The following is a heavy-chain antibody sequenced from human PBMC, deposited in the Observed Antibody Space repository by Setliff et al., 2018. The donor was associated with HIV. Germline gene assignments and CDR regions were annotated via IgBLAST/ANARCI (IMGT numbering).Heavy chain of an antibody. J-gene: IGHJ4*02. V-gene: IGHV4-39*01. CDR2: LFYNGNT. Sequence: PSETLSLTCTVSGGSISNNSYYWGWVRQPPGKGLELIGNLFYNGNTYYNPSLKSRVTISVDTSKNQFSLKLSSVTAAGTAIYFCARQFRYPNRAVAGVDYWGQGTLVTVSS. D-gene: IGHD6-19*01. CDR1: GGSISNNSYY. CDR3: ARQFRYPNRAVAGVDY.